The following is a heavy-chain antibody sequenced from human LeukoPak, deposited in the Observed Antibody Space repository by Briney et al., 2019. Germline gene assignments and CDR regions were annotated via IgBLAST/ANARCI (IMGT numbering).Heavy chain of an antibody. Sequence: PSETLSLTCTVSGGSISSSSYYWGWIRQPPGKGLEWIGSIYYSGSTYYNPSLKSRVTISVDTSKNQFSLKLSSVTAADTAVYYCARDSGPPNYYFDYWGQGILVTVSS. J-gene: IGHJ4*02. CDR3: ARDSGPPNYYFDY. V-gene: IGHV4-39*07. CDR1: GGSISSSSYY. D-gene: IGHD2-8*02. CDR2: IYYSGST.